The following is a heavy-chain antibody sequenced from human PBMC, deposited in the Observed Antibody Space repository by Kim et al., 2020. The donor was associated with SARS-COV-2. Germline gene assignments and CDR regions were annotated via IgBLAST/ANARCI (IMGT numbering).Heavy chain of an antibody. D-gene: IGHD5-12*01. J-gene: IGHJ4*02. CDR3: ARSRRGYSYIFDY. V-gene: IGHV3-66*01. Sequence: GGSLRLSCAASGFSVSSNYMGWVRQAPGKGLECVSVLYSGGGTEYADSVKGRFTISIDSSKNTLSLQLNSLRVEDTAVYYCARSRRGYSYIFDYLGQGTL. CDR2: LYSGGGT. CDR1: GFSVSSNY.